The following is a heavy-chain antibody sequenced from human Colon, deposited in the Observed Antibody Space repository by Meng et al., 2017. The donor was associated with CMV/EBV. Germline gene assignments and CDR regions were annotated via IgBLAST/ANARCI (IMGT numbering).Heavy chain of an antibody. V-gene: IGHV3-7*01. Sequence: GESLKISCAASGFTFSSYWMSWVRQAPGKGLEWVANIKQDGSEKYYVDSVKGRFTISRDNAKNSLYLQMNSLRAEDTAVYYCARVSVPYYDFWSGCYPYYYYYGMDVWGQGTTVTVSS. CDR1: GFTFSSYW. D-gene: IGHD3-3*01. J-gene: IGHJ6*02. CDR2: IKQDGSEK. CDR3: ARVSVPYYDFWSGCYPYYYYYGMDV.